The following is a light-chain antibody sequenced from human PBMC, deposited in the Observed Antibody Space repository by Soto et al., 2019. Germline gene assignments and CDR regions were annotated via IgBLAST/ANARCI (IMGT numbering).Light chain of an antibody. CDR2: EVN. Sequence: QSVLTQPASVSGSPGQSITISCTGTSSDVGGYNYVSWYQVYPGKAPKLILYEVNNRPSGASNRFSGSKSGNTASLTISGLQAEDEADYYSSSYTGSTTRVVFGGGTKLTVL. CDR1: SSDVGGYNY. J-gene: IGLJ2*01. V-gene: IGLV2-14*01. CDR3: SSYTGSTTRVV.